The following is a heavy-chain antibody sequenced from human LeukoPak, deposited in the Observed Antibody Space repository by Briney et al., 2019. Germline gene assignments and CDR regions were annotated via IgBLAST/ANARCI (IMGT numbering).Heavy chain of an antibody. CDR1: GGSISSYY. J-gene: IGHJ3*02. CDR3: AKDGYDDAFDI. CDR2: IYYSGST. D-gene: IGHD5-12*01. V-gene: IGHV4-59*01. Sequence: PSETLSLTCTVSGGSISSYYWSWIRQPPGKGLEWIGYIYYSGSTNYNPSLKSRVTISVDTSKNQFSLKLSSVTAADTAVYYCAKDGYDDAFDIWGRGTMVTVSS.